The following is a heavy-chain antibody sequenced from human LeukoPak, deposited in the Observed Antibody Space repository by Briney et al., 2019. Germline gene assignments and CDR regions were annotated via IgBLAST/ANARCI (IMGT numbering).Heavy chain of an antibody. Sequence: QSGGSLRLSCAVSGLTFSNSAMSWVRQAPGKGLEWVSAISVGSDVIYYADSVKGRFTVSRDNSKNTLFLQMNSLRADDTALYYCAKEEQNQLLYTWGPGTLVTVSS. CDR1: GLTFSNSA. V-gene: IGHV3-23*01. CDR3: AKEEQNQLLYT. J-gene: IGHJ4*02. D-gene: IGHD3-10*01. CDR2: ISVGSDVI.